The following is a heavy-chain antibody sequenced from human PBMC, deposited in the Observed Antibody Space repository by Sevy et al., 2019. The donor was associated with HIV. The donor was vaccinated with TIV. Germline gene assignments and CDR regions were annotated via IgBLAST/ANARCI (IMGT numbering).Heavy chain of an antibody. V-gene: IGHV1-2*06. CDR2: INPNSGVT. CDR3: VREDNNAPRTLLSFDI. D-gene: IGHD1-20*01. J-gene: IGHJ3*02. Sequence: ASVKVFCKTTGYIFSDYNMHWVRQAPGQGLEWMALINPNSGVTIYAQKFRGRVSLTRDTSMSTAYMELSALTSDDTAVSYCVREDNNAPRTLLSFDIWGQGTMVTVSS. CDR1: GYIFSDYN.